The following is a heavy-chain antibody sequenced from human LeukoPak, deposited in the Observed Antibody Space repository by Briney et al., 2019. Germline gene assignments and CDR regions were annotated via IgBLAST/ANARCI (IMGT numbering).Heavy chain of an antibody. J-gene: IGHJ3*02. CDR2: IYYSGST. CDR3: ARSSRDGYNRGAFDI. CDR1: GGSISSYY. V-gene: IGHV4-59*08. D-gene: IGHD5-24*01. Sequence: KPSETLSLTCTVSGGSISSYYWCWIRQPPGKGLEWIGYIYYSGSTNYNPSLKSRVTISVDTSKNQFSLKLSSVTAADTAVYYCARSSRDGYNRGAFDIWGQGTMVTVSS.